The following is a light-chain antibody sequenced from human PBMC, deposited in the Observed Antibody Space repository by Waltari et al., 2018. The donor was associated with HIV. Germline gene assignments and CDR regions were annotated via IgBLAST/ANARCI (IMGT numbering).Light chain of an antibody. J-gene: IGKJ1*01. CDR3: MQGSFRPT. Sequence: DVVMTQSPLSLSVALGQPASISCSSSQRLVSTNDGNTFVHWCHQTPGLSPRLLTSKVFNRASGVTHRFSSSGSATDFTLEISRGEAEDVGVYYCMQGSFRPTFGQGTKVEIK. CDR2: KVF. CDR1: QRLVSTNDGNTF. V-gene: IGKV2-30*01.